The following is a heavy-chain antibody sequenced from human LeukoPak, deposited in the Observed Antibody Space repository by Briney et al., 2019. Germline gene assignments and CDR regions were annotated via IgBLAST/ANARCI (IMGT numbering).Heavy chain of an antibody. Sequence: GGSLRLSCAASGFTFSDYYMSWIRQAPGKGLEWVSYISSSGNTIYYADSVKGRFTISRDNAKNSLYLQMNSLRAEDTAVYYCARDIDSGSYYNNWFDPWGQGTLVTVSS. CDR2: ISSSGNTI. V-gene: IGHV3-11*01. D-gene: IGHD3-10*01. CDR1: GFTFSDYY. CDR3: ARDIDSGSYYNNWFDP. J-gene: IGHJ5*02.